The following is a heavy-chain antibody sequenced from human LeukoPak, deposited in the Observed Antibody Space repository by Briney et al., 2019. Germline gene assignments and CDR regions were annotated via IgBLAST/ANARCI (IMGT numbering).Heavy chain of an antibody. CDR2: INHSGNT. CDR3: ARGRRYYYDSSGYSDAFDI. J-gene: IGHJ3*02. V-gene: IGHV4-34*01. D-gene: IGHD3-22*01. CDR1: GGSFSGYY. Sequence: SETPSLTCAVYGGSFSGYYWSWIRQPPGKGLEWIGEINHSGNTNYNPSLKSRVTISVDTSKNQFSLKLSSVTAADTAVYYCARGRRYYYDSSGYSDAFDIWGQGTMVTVSS.